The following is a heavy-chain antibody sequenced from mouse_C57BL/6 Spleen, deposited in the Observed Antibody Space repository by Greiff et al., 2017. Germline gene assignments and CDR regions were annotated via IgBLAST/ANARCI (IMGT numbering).Heavy chain of an antibody. J-gene: IGHJ2*01. CDR3: ARGGGGY. Sequence: DVKLVESGGGLVKPGGSLKLSCAASGFTFSSYAMSWVRQTPEKRLEWVATISDGGSYTYYPDNVKGRFTISRDNDKNNLYLQMSHLKSEDTAMYYCARGGGGYWGQGTTLTVSS. CDR2: ISDGGSYT. V-gene: IGHV5-4*03. CDR1: GFTFSSYA.